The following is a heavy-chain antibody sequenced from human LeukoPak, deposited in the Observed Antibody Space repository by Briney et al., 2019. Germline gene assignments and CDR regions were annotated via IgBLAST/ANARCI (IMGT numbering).Heavy chain of an antibody. D-gene: IGHD3-22*01. V-gene: IGHV3-48*02. J-gene: IGHJ4*02. CDR1: GFTFSDYS. CDR2: ISDTGHAI. Sequence: GGSLRLSCAASGFTFSDYSMAWVRQAPGKGLEWVSYISDTGHAIYYADSVKGRFIISRDNAKNSLYLQMNSLRDEDTAVYYCARDGYPGGDYWGQGTLVTVSS. CDR3: ARDGYPGGDY.